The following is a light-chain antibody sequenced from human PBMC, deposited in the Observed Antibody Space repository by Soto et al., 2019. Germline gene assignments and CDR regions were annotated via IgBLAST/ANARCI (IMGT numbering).Light chain of an antibody. Sequence: QSALTQPPSASGSPGQSVTISCTGTRSDVGSYNYVSWYQQHPGKAPKLMIYEVSKRPSGVPDRFSGSKSGNTASLTVSGLQAEDEADYYCSSYVDGINFGVFGGGTKVTVL. CDR2: EVS. CDR3: SSYVDGINFGV. CDR1: RSDVGSYNY. V-gene: IGLV2-8*01. J-gene: IGLJ2*01.